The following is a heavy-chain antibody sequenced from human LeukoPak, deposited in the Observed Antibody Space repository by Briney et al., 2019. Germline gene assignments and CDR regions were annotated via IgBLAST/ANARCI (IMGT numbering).Heavy chain of an antibody. CDR3: ARSYYDSSGYSNWFDP. D-gene: IGHD3-22*01. CDR2: INPNSGGT. Sequence: ASVKVSCKASGYTFTGYYMHWVRQAPGQGLEWMGWINPNSGGTNYAQKFQGRVTMTRDTSISTAYMELSRPRSDDTAVYYCARSYYDSSGYSNWFDPWGQGTLVTVSS. CDR1: GYTFTGYY. J-gene: IGHJ5*02. V-gene: IGHV1-2*02.